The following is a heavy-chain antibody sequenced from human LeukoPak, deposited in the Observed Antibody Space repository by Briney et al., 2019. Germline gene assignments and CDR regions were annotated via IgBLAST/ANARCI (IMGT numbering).Heavy chain of an antibody. CDR3: ARDLEWLYPGGAFDI. J-gene: IGHJ3*02. D-gene: IGHD3-3*01. CDR2: IYSGGST. CDR1: GFTVSSNS. Sequence: GGSLRLSCTVSGFTVSSNSMSWVRQAPGKGLEWVSFIYSGGSTQYSDSVKGRFTISRDNSKNTLYLQMNSLRAEDTAVYYCARDLEWLYPGGAFDIWGQGTMVTVSS. V-gene: IGHV3-53*01.